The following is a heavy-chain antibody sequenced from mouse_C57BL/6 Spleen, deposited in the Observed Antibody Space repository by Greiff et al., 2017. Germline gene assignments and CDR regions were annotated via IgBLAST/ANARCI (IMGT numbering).Heavy chain of an antibody. CDR2: ISNGGGST. CDR3: ARLLYAMDY. Sequence: EVKVVASGGGLVQPGGSLKLSCAASGFTFSDYYMYWVRQTPEKRLEWVAYISNGGGSTYYPDTVKGRFTISRDNAKNTLYLQMSRLKSEDTAMYYCARLLYAMDYWGQGTSVTVSS. CDR1: GFTFSDYY. J-gene: IGHJ4*01. V-gene: IGHV5-12*01.